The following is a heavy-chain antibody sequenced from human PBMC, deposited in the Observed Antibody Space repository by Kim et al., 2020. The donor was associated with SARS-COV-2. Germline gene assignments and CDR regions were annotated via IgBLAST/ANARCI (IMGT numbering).Heavy chain of an antibody. CDR1: GFSFSTYN. J-gene: IGHJ6*02. CDR3: ANAHNQYYGVGV. CDR2: ISFDGNRQ. V-gene: IGHV3-30*18. D-gene: IGHD1-1*01. Sequence: GGSLRLSCAASGFSFSTYNMHWVHQAPGKGLEWVAVISFDGNRQYYADSVRDRFTISKDNSINMLYLQMSSLRTEDTGVYYCANAHNQYYGVGVWGQGTAVTVSS.